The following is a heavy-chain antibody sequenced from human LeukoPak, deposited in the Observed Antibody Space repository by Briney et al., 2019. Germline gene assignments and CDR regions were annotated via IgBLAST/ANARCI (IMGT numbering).Heavy chain of an antibody. D-gene: IGHD1-26*01. J-gene: IGHJ4*02. CDR2: ISYDGSNK. CDR3: ARLAVGKYDY. V-gene: IGHV3-30-3*01. Sequence: GGSLRLSCAASGFTFSSYAMHWVRQAPGKGLEWVAVISYDGSNKYYADSVKGRFTISRDNSKNTLYLQMNSLRAEDTAVYYCARLAVGKYDYWGQGTLVTVSS. CDR1: GFTFSSYA.